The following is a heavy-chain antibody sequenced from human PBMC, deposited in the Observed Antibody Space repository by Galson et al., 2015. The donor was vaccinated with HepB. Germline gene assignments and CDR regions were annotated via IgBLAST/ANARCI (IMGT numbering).Heavy chain of an antibody. CDR1: GDSVSSNTAA. CDR2: TYYKSKWNN. V-gene: IGHV6-1*01. CDR3: AREPYGSGSADHWFDP. J-gene: IGHJ5*02. Sequence: CAISGDSVSSNTAAWSWVRQSPSRGLEWLGRTYYKSKWNNDYAVSVKSRIAINPDTSKNQFSLQLNSVTPEDTAVYYCAREPYGSGSADHWFDPWGRGILVTVSS. D-gene: IGHD3-10*01.